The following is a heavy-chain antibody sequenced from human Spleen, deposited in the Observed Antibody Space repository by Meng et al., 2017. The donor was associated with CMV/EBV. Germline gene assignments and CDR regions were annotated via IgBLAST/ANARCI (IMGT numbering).Heavy chain of an antibody. D-gene: IGHD3-22*01. J-gene: IGHJ4*02. CDR3: ARGGRYYYESSGYYYFDY. V-gene: IGHV3-74*01. Sequence: GESLKISCAASGFTFSSYWMHWVRQVPGKGLVWVSHINSDGSSTSYADSVKGRFTISRDNAKNTLYLQMHSLGAEDTALYYCARGGRYYYESSGYYYFDYWGQGTLVTVSS. CDR1: GFTFSSYW. CDR2: INSDGSST.